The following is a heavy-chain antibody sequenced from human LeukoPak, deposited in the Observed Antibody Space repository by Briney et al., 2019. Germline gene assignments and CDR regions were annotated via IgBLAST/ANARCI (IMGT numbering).Heavy chain of an antibody. J-gene: IGHJ3*02. CDR2: IGYTGDST. CDR1: GFTFSSYA. D-gene: IGHD4-23*01. CDR3: AKSPTVDAAFDI. V-gene: IGHV3-23*01. Sequence: PGGSLRLSCAASGFTFSSYAMNWVRQAPGKGLECFSGIGYTGDSTLYADSVKGRFTVSRDSSKNTLFLHMNSLRAEDTALYYCAKSPTVDAAFDIWGQGTMVTVSS.